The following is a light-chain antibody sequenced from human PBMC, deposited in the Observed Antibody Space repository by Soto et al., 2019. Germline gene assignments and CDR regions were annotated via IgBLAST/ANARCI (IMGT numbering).Light chain of an antibody. V-gene: IGLV4-60*02. J-gene: IGLJ2*01. Sequence: QLVLTQSSSASASLGSSVKLTCTLSSGHSSYIIAWHHQQPGKAPRYLMKIEGSGSYNKGSGVPDRFSGSSSGADRYLTVSNLQFEDEANYYCETWDSNTRVFGGGTQLTVL. CDR3: ETWDSNTRV. CDR2: IEGSGSY. CDR1: SGHSSYI.